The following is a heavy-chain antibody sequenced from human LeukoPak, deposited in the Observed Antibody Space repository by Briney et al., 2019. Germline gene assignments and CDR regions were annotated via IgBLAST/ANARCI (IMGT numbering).Heavy chain of an antibody. J-gene: IGHJ4*02. CDR3: ARGLGTVTTYYFDY. D-gene: IGHD4-17*01. CDR1: GGSISSSSYY. Sequence: SETLSLTCTVSGGSISSSSYYWGWIRQPPGKGLEWIGSIYYSGSTYYNPSLKSRVTISVDTSKNQFSLKLSSVTAADTAVYYCARGLGTVTTYYFDYWGQGTLVTVSS. CDR2: IYYSGST. V-gene: IGHV4-39*07.